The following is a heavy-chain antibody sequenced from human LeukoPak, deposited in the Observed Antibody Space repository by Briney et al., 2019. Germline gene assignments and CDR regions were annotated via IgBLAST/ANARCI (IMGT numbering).Heavy chain of an antibody. CDR2: ITGSGGNT. CDR1: GFTFSNYA. D-gene: IGHD3-9*01. V-gene: IGHV3-23*01. CDR3: AKWGDFDVLTGYYVPDF. Sequence: GESLRLSCAASGFTFSNYAMSWVRQAPGEGLEWVSAITGSGGNTYYADSVKGRFTISRDNSKNTLYLQMNSLRDEDTAVYYCAKWGDFDVLTGYYVPDFWGQGTLVTVSS. J-gene: IGHJ4*02.